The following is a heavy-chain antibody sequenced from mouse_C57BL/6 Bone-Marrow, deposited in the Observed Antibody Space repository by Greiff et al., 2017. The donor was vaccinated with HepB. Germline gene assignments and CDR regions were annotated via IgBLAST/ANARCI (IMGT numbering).Heavy chain of an antibody. J-gene: IGHJ1*03. D-gene: IGHD1-1*01. CDR2: IYPRSGNT. V-gene: IGHV1-81*01. CDR1: GYTFTSYG. Sequence: VQLQQSGAELARPGASVKLYCKASGYTFTSYGISWVKQRTGQGLEWIGEIYPRSGNTYYNEKFKGKATLTADKSSSTAYMELRSLTSEDSAVYFCASPLITTVVATSYWYFDVWGTGTTVTVSS. CDR3: ASPLITTVVATSYWYFDV.